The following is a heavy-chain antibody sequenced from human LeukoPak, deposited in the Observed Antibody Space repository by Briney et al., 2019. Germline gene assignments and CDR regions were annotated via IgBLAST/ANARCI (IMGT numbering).Heavy chain of an antibody. D-gene: IGHD5-18*01. V-gene: IGHV3-48*03. J-gene: IGHJ4*02. CDR3: AKLGEGGYSYDYLPYYFDY. Sequence: PGGSLRLSCAASGFTFSSYEMNWVRQAPGKGLEWVSWISSSGSTINYADSVKGRFTISRDNAKNSLFLQMNGLRGEDTAVYYCAKLGEGGYSYDYLPYYFDYWGQGTLVTVSS. CDR2: ISSSGSTI. CDR1: GFTFSSYE.